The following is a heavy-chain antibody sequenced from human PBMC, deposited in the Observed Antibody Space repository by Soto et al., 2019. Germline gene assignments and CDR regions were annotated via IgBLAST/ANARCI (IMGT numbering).Heavy chain of an antibody. CDR2: ISGSGDIT. Sequence: GGSLRLSCAASGFTFSHYAMSWVRQAPGKGLEWVSAISGSGDITYHADSVQGRFTISRDNSKNTLYLQMNSLRAEDTAVYFCAKPGGSWNHLYYFDSWGQGTLVTVSS. D-gene: IGHD1-26*01. CDR3: AKPGGSWNHLYYFDS. V-gene: IGHV3-23*01. J-gene: IGHJ4*02. CDR1: GFTFSHYA.